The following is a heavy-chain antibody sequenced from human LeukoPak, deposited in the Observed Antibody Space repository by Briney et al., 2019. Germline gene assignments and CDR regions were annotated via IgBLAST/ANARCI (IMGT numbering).Heavy chain of an antibody. D-gene: IGHD3-16*02. CDR3: ARGYLNYDYVWGSYRPYYFDY. Sequence: SETLSLTCTVSGGSIGTYPWNWIRQPPGKGLEWIGYIYYSGTTNYNPSLKSRVTISVDTSKNQFSLKLSSVTAADTAVYYCARGYLNYDYVWGSYRPYYFDYWGQGTLVTVSS. CDR2: IYYSGTT. V-gene: IGHV4-59*12. CDR1: GGSIGTYP. J-gene: IGHJ4*02.